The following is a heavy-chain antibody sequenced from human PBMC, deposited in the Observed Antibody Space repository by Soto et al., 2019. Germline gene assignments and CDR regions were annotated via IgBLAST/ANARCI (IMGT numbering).Heavy chain of an antibody. D-gene: IGHD2-8*02. Sequence: QVQLVESGGGVVQPGRSLRLSYAASGFTFSSYAMHWVRQAPGKGLEWVAVISYDGSNKYYADSVKGRFTISRDNSKNTLYQQMNSLRAGDTAVYYCARGTGGRGAYYYYGMDVWGQGTTVTVSS. CDR1: GFTFSSYA. J-gene: IGHJ6*02. V-gene: IGHV3-30-3*01. CDR3: ARGTGGRGAYYYYGMDV. CDR2: ISYDGSNK.